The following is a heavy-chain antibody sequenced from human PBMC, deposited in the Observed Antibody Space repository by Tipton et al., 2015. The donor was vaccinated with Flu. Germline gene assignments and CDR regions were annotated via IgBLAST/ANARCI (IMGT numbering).Heavy chain of an antibody. CDR1: GLPFSSSW. J-gene: IGHJ4*02. CDR2: INQDGSEK. CDR3: ARESDSLDY. V-gene: IGHV3-7*01. D-gene: IGHD2-15*01. Sequence: SLRLSCAASGLPFSSSWMSWVRQAPGRGLEWVANINQDGSEKYYVDSVKGRFTISRDNAKNSLYLRMNSLRAEDTAVYYCARESDSLDYWGQGTLVTVSS.